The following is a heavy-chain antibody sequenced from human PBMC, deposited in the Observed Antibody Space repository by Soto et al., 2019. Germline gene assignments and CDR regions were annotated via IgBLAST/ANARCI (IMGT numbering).Heavy chain of an antibody. CDR2: IKHDGTEI. J-gene: IGHJ4*02. CDR1: GFTLSRHW. CDR3: ARTIGGADAF. D-gene: IGHD6-13*01. Sequence: EVQLVESGGGLVQPGGSLRLSCAASGFTLSRHWMHWVRQTPGRGLEWVANIKHDGTEIYYVDSVKGRFTISRDNAQNSRYLQMNSLRAEDTAVYFCARTIGGADAFWGQGTWSPSPQ. V-gene: IGHV3-7*01.